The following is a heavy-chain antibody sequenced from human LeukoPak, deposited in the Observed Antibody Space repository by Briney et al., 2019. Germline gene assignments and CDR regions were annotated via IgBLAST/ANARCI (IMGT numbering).Heavy chain of an antibody. J-gene: IGHJ4*02. CDR2: IASDGSST. V-gene: IGHV3-74*01. D-gene: IGHD4-23*01. CDR3: ARGRPHGNDY. Sequence: PGGSLRPSCAASGFTFSRYWMNWVRQAPGKGLVWVSRIASDGSSTTYADSVKGRFSISRDNAKNTPYLQMNSLRVEDTAVYYCARGRPHGNDYWGQGTLVTVSS. CDR1: GFTFSRYW.